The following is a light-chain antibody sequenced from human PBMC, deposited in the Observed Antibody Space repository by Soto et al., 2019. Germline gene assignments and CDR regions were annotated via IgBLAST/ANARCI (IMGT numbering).Light chain of an antibody. CDR2: GAS. V-gene: IGKV3-20*01. Sequence: EIVLTQSPDTLSLSPGESATLSCRASQSVSSSYLAWYQLKPGRAPRLLIYGASNRATGIPDRFSGSGSGTDFTLTISRLEPEDFAVFYCQQYDDSITSGQGTRLEIE. CDR3: QQYDDSIT. CDR1: QSVSSSY. J-gene: IGKJ5*01.